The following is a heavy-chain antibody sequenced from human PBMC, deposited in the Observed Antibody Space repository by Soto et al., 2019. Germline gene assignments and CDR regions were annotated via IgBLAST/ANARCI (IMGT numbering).Heavy chain of an antibody. D-gene: IGHD3-22*01. J-gene: IGHJ3*02. CDR1: GFTFSSYG. CDR3: AKDIGVRNYYDSSGYYQDAFDI. CDR2: ISYDGSNK. V-gene: IGHV3-30*18. Sequence: GGSLRLSCAASGFTFSSYGMHWVRQAPGKGLEWVAVISYDGSNKYYADSVKGRFTISRDNSKNTLYLQMNSLRAEDTAVYYCAKDIGVRNYYDSSGYYQDAFDIWGQAIMVTVS.